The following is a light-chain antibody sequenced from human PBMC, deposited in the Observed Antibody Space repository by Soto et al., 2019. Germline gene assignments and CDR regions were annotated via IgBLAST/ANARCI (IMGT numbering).Light chain of an antibody. CDR2: EVS. V-gene: IGLV2-14*01. CDR1: SSDVGGYNY. J-gene: IGLJ3*02. Sequence: QSALTQPASVSGYPGQSITISCTGTSSDVGGYNYVSWYQQHPGKAPKLMIYEVSNRPSGASNRFSGSKSGNTASLTISGLQAEDEADYYCSSYTSSSTRVFGGGTQLTVL. CDR3: SSYTSSSTRV.